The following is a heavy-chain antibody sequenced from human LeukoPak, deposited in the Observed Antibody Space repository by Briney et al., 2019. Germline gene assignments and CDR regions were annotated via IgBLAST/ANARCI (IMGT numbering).Heavy chain of an antibody. D-gene: IGHD2-2*01. CDR1: GGSISSGGYY. CDR2: IYYSGST. J-gene: IGHJ4*02. CDR3: ARGDIVVVPAAIYFDD. Sequence: SETLSLTCTVSGGSISSGGYYWSWIRQHPGKGLEWIGYIYYSGSTYYNPSLKSRVTISVDTSKNQFSLKLSSVTAADTAVYYCARGDIVVVPAAIYFDDWGQGTLVTVSS. V-gene: IGHV4-31*03.